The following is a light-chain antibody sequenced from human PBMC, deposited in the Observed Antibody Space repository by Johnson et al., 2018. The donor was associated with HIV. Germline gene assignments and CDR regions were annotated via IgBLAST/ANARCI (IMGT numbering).Light chain of an antibody. CDR1: SSNIGNNY. CDR3: GAWDSSLSARYV. Sequence: QPVLTQPPSVSAAPGQKVTISCSGSSSNIGNNYVSWYQQLPGTAPKLLIYDNNKRPSGIPARFSGSKSGTSATLVITALQTGDEADYYCGAWDSSLSARYVFGTGTKVTVL. V-gene: IGLV1-51*01. CDR2: DNN. J-gene: IGLJ1*01.